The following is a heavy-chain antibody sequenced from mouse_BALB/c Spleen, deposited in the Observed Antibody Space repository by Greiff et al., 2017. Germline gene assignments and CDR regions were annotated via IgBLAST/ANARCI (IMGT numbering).Heavy chain of an antibody. CDR2: IWGDGST. D-gene: IGHD1-2*01. Sequence: QVQLQQSGPGLVQPSQSLSITCTVSGFSLTGYGVNWVRQPPGKGLEWLGMIWGDGSTDYNSALKSRLSISKDNSKSQVFLKMNSLQTDDTARYYCARDFHYYEGAYWGQGTLVTVSA. CDR3: ARDFHYYEGAY. V-gene: IGHV2-6-7*01. CDR1: GFSLTGYG. J-gene: IGHJ3*01.